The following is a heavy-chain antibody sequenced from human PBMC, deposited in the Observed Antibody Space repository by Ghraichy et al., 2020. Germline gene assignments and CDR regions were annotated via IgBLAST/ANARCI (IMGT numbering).Heavy chain of an antibody. V-gene: IGHV3-23*01. CDR3: AKPGERYYGGNSPYYYGMDV. CDR1: GFTFSSYA. Sequence: GESLNISCAASGFTFSSYAMSWVRQAPGKGLEWVSAISGSGGSTYYADSVKGRFTISRDNSKNTLYLQMNSLRAEDTAVYYCAKPGERYYGGNSPYYYGMDVWGQGTTVTVSS. CDR2: ISGSGGST. J-gene: IGHJ6*02. D-gene: IGHD4-23*01.